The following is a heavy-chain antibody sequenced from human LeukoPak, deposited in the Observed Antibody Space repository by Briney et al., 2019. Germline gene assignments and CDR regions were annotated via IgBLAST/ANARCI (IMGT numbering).Heavy chain of an antibody. J-gene: IGHJ4*02. D-gene: IGHD5-24*01. CDR2: ISSSSSYI. V-gene: IGHV3-21*01. CDR3: ASPFDGYNRNFDY. CDR1: GFTFSSYS. Sequence: GSLRLSCAASGFTFSSYSMNWVRQAPGKGLEWVSSISSSSSYIYYADSVKGRFTISRDNAKNSLYLQMNSLRAEDTAVYYCASPFDGYNRNFDYWGQGTLVTVSS.